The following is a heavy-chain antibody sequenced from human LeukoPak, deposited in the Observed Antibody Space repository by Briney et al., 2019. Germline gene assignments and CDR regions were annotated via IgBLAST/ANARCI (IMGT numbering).Heavy chain of an antibody. CDR2: INPNSAGT. V-gene: IGHV1-2*02. CDR1: GYTFTDYY. J-gene: IGHJ5*02. CDR3: ARVDYYGSEIGFIWGEFDT. Sequence: ASMKVSCKASGYTFTDYYIHWVRQAPGQGLEWMGWINPNSAGTYYVQKFQGRVTMTRDTPISTAYMELSRLRSDDTAIYYCARVDYYGSEIGFIWGEFDTWGQGTLVTVSS. D-gene: IGHD3-10*01.